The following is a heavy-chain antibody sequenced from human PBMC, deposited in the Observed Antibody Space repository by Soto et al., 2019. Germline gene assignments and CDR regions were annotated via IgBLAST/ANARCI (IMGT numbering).Heavy chain of an antibody. Sequence: EVTLVESGGGLVQPGGSLRLSCAASGFTFSSYEMNWVRQAPGKGLEWVSYISSSGRTIYYADSVKGRFTISRDNAKNSLYLQMTSLRAEDTAVYYCASREYSYGLTFDYWGQGTLVTVSS. J-gene: IGHJ4*02. CDR2: ISSSGRTI. D-gene: IGHD5-18*01. V-gene: IGHV3-48*03. CDR1: GFTFSSYE. CDR3: ASREYSYGLTFDY.